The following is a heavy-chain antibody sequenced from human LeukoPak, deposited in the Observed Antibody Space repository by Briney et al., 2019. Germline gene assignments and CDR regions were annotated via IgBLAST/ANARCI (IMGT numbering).Heavy chain of an antibody. CDR1: GYTFTSYY. D-gene: IGHD1-26*01. Sequence: ASVKVSCKASGYTFTSYYMHWVRQALGQGLEWMGIINPSGGSTSYAQKFQGRVTMTRDTSTSTVYMELSSLRSEDTAVYYCARAWEVLGYFDLGGRGPLVTVSS. J-gene: IGHJ2*01. CDR2: INPSGGST. CDR3: ARAWEVLGYFDL. V-gene: IGHV1-46*01.